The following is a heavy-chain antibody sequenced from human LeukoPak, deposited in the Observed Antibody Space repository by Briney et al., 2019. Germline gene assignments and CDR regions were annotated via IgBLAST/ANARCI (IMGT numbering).Heavy chain of an antibody. D-gene: IGHD5-18*01. CDR3: ARSNRGVIQLPDY. CDR1: GFTFSDYY. Sequence: GGSLRLPCAASGFTFSDYYMSWIRQAPGKGLEWVSYISSTSSYTNYADSVKGRFTISRDNAKNSLYLQMNSLRAEDTAVYYCARSNRGVIQLPDYWGQGTLVTVSS. J-gene: IGHJ4*02. CDR2: ISSTSSYT. V-gene: IGHV3-11*03.